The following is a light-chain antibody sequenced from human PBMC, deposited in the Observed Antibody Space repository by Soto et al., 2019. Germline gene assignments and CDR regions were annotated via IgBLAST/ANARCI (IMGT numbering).Light chain of an antibody. CDR2: GAS. Sequence: EIVLTQSPGTLSLSPGERATLSCRASQSVGSNYLAWYQQKPGQAPSLLIYGASRRATGIPDRFSGSGSGTDFPLTISRLEPEDFAVYYCQQYGSSPGTFGQGTKVEIK. V-gene: IGKV3-20*01. CDR1: QSVGSNY. J-gene: IGKJ1*01. CDR3: QQYGSSPGT.